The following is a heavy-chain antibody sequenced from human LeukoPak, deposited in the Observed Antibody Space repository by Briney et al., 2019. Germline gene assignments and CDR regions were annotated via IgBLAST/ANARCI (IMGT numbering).Heavy chain of an antibody. CDR1: GPSISTNY. CDR2: IQASGST. CDR3: ARGHCSTTSCTFTYFNS. D-gene: IGHD2-2*01. Sequence: SETLSLTCTVSGPSISTNYWNWIRQPAGKGLEWIGRIQASGSTNYNPSLKSRVTMSVDTSKNQFSLKLNSVTAADTALYYGARGHCSTTSCTFTYFNSWGQGTLVSVSS. J-gene: IGHJ4*02. V-gene: IGHV4-4*07.